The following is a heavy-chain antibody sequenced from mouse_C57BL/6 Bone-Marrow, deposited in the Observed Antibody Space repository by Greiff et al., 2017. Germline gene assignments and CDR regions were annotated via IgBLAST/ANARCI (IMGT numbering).Heavy chain of an antibody. V-gene: IGHV5-12*01. CDR2: ISNGGGST. Sequence: DVKLVESGGGLVQPGGSLKLSCAASGFTFSDYYMYWVRQTPEKRLEWVAYISNGGGSTYYPDTVKGRFTISRDNAKNTLYLQMSRLKSEDTAMYYCARHGGYGNYAFDYWGQGTTLTVSS. J-gene: IGHJ2*01. D-gene: IGHD2-1*01. CDR1: GFTFSDYY. CDR3: ARHGGYGNYAFDY.